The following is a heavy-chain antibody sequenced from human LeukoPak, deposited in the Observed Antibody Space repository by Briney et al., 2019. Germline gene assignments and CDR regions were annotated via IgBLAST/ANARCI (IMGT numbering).Heavy chain of an antibody. D-gene: IGHD2-15*01. J-gene: IGHJ4*01. CDR1: GYSFTSYW. Sequence: GESLKISCRGPGYSFTSYWIGWVRQMPGKGLEWMGIIYPGDSDTRYSPSFLGQVTISADKSTSTAYLQWNGVKASDTAMYYCARRGGSLHFFDYWGHGTLVTVSS. CDR3: ARRGGSLHFFDY. V-gene: IGHV5-51*01. CDR2: IYPGDSDT.